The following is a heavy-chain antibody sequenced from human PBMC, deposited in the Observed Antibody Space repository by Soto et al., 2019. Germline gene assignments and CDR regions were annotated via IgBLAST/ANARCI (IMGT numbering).Heavy chain of an antibody. D-gene: IGHD4-17*01. Sequence: GGSLRLSCSASGFTFSSYAMHWVRQAPGKGLEYVSAISSNGGSTYYADSVKGRFTISRDNSKNTLYLQMSSLRAEDTAVCYCVKGSGPDGDNVVYWGQGTLVTVSS. CDR2: ISSNGGST. V-gene: IGHV3-64D*06. J-gene: IGHJ4*02. CDR3: VKGSGPDGDNVVY. CDR1: GFTFSSYA.